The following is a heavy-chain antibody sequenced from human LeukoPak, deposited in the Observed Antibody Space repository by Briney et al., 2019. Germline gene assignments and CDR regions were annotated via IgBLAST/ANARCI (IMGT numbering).Heavy chain of an antibody. D-gene: IGHD6-13*01. CDR3: AIWGQQLAFDY. CDR2: IIPIFGTA. CDR1: GGTFSGYA. Sequence: ASVKVSCKASGGTFSGYAISWVRQAPGQGLEWMGGIIPIFGTANYAQKFQGRVTITTDESTSTAYMELSSLRSEDTAVYYCAIWGQQLAFDYWGQGTLVTVSS. V-gene: IGHV1-69*05. J-gene: IGHJ4*02.